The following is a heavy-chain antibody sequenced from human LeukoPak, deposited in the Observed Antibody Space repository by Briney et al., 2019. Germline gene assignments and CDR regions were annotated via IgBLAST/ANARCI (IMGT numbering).Heavy chain of an antibody. V-gene: IGHV4-34*01. Sequence: SETLSLTCAVYGGSFSGYYWSWIRQHPGKGLEGIGEIIHSGSTNYNPSLHSRVTISVDTSKNQFCLKLSSVTAADTAVYYCGRGTYYYYYYMDVWGKGTTVTVSS. CDR3: GRGTYYYYYYMDV. CDR2: IIHSGST. CDR1: GGSFSGYY. J-gene: IGHJ6*03.